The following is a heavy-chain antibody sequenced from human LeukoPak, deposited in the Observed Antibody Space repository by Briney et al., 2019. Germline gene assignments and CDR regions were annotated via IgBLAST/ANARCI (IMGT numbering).Heavy chain of an antibody. D-gene: IGHD4-17*01. CDR1: GYTFTSYW. J-gene: IGHJ4*02. CDR2: IYPGDSDT. Sequence: KPGESLKISCKGSGYTFTSYWIGWVRQMPGKGLEWMGIIYPGDSDTRYSPSFQGQVTISADKSISTAYLQWSSLKASDTAMYYCARGDYGDFRVFYTLFDYWAQGTLVTVSS. CDR3: ARGDYGDFRVFYTLFDY. V-gene: IGHV5-51*03.